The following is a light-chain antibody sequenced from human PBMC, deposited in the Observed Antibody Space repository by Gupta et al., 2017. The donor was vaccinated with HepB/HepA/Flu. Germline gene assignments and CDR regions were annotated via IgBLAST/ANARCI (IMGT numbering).Light chain of an antibody. J-gene: IGKJ4*01. CDR2: GAS. CDR3: QQYGSSPLT. Sequence: EIVLTQSPGTLSLSPGERATLSCRPSQSFRSSYLAWYQQKPGQAPRLLSYGASSRATGIPDRVSGSGSGTDFTLTISRLEPEDFAVYYCQQYGSSPLTFGGGTKVEIK. CDR1: QSFRSSY. V-gene: IGKV3-20*01.